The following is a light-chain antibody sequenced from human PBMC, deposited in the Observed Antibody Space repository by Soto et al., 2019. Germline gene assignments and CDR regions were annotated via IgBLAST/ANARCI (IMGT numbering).Light chain of an antibody. CDR3: QSYDSSLSGYV. V-gene: IGLV1-40*01. Sequence: QLVLTQPPSVSGAPGQRVTISCTGSSSNIGAGYDVHWYQQLPGTAPKLLIYGDSNRPSGVPDRCSGSKSGTSASLAITGLQAEDEADYYCQSYDSSLSGYVFGTGTKVTVL. CDR2: GDS. J-gene: IGLJ1*01. CDR1: SSNIGAGYD.